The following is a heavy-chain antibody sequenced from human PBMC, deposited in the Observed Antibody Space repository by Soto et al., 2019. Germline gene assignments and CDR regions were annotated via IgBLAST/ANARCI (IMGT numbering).Heavy chain of an antibody. J-gene: IGHJ6*02. CDR2: ISSSSSYI. CDR3: AREITVSRHSSGWYHYYYGMDV. Sequence: GGSLSLSCAASGFTFSSYSMNWVRQAPGKGLEWVSSISSSSSYIYYADSVKGRFTISRDNAKNSLYLQMNSLRAEDTAVYYCAREITVSRHSSGWYHYYYGMDVWGQGTTVTVSS. CDR1: GFTFSSYS. D-gene: IGHD6-19*01. V-gene: IGHV3-21*01.